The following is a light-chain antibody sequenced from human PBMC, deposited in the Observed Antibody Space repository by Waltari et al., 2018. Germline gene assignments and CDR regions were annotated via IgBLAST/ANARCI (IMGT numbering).Light chain of an antibody. CDR2: DVS. V-gene: IGLV2-14*03. Sequence: QSALTQPASVSGSPGQSITISCTGTSRDVDDYHYVSWYQQHPGKAPKVMIYDVSNRPSGVSNRFSGSKSGNTASLTISGLQAEDEADYYCSSYTSSSTLVFGTGTKVTVL. CDR1: SRDVDDYHY. CDR3: SSYTSSSTLV. J-gene: IGLJ1*01.